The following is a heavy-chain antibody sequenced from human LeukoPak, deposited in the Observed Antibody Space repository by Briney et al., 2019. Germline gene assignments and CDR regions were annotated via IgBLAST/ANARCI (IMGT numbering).Heavy chain of an antibody. CDR3: AKGHSSSWYDY. CDR1: GFTFSSYG. J-gene: IGHJ4*02. V-gene: IGHV3-30*18. CDR2: ISYDGSNK. Sequence: GGSLRLSCAASGFTFSSYGMHWVRQAPGKGLEWVAVISYDGSNKYYADSVKGRFTISRGNSKNTLYLRMNSLRAEDTAVYYCAKGHSSSWYDYWGQGTLVTVSS. D-gene: IGHD6-13*01.